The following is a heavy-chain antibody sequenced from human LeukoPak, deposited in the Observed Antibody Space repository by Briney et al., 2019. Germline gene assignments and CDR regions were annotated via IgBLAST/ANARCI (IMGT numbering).Heavy chain of an antibody. V-gene: IGHV4-34*01. CDR2: INHSGGT. CDR3: ARGGGGWLLR. D-gene: IGHD3-22*01. Sequence: PSETLSLTCAVYGGSFSGYYWSWIRQPPGKGLEWIGEINHSGGTNYNPSLKSRVTISVDTSKNQFSLKLSSVTAADTAVYYCARGGGGWLLRWGQGTLVTVSS. J-gene: IGHJ4*02. CDR1: GGSFSGYY.